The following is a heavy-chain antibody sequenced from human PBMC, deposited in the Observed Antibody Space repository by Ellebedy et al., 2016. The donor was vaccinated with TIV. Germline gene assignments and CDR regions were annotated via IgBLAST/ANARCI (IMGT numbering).Heavy chain of an antibody. V-gene: IGHV4-4*07. CDR1: GGSISSYY. CDR3: ARALAASDKVTYYFGMDV. D-gene: IGHD2-21*02. Sequence: SETLSLTXTVSGGSISSYYWSWIRQPAGKGLEWIGRIYTSGSTNYNPSLKSRVTMSVDTSKNQFSLKLTSVTAADTALYYCARALAASDKVTYYFGMDVWGQGTTVTVSS. J-gene: IGHJ6*02. CDR2: IYTSGST.